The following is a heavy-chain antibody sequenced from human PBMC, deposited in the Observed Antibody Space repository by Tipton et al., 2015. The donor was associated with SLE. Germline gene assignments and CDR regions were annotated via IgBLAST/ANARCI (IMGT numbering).Heavy chain of an antibody. D-gene: IGHD6-13*01. CDR3: ARRDGYSSIWNWFDP. CDR2: INYSGST. V-gene: IGHV4-39*07. J-gene: IGHJ5*02. CDR1: GGSISSSSYY. Sequence: TLSLTCTVSGGSISSSSYYWGWIRQPPGKGLEWIGEINYSGSTNYNPSLKSRVTISVDTSKNQFSLKVSSVTAADTAVYYCARRDGYSSIWNWFDPWGQGTLVTVSS.